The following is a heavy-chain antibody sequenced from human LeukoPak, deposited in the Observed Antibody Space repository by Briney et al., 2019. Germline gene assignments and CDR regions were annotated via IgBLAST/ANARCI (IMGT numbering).Heavy chain of an antibody. Sequence: GGSLRLSCTASGFTFDDYAMHWVRQPPGKGLEWVSAISWNGDTKAYADSVKGRLTISRDNAKNSLYLQMNSLRAEDTAFYYCAKARHWYTWGDYWGQGTLVTVSS. D-gene: IGHD6-13*01. CDR2: ISWNGDTK. J-gene: IGHJ4*02. CDR3: AKARHWYTWGDY. V-gene: IGHV3-9*01. CDR1: GFTFDDYA.